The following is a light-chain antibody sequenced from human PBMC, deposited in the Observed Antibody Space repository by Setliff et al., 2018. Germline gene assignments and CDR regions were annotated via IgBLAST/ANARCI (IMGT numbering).Light chain of an antibody. CDR3: QVWDSGSDHYV. V-gene: IGLV3-21*04. J-gene: IGLJ1*01. CDR2: DDT. Sequence: SYELAQPPSVSVARGETATITCGGNNIGTKSVQWYRQQPGQAPVLLIFDDTDRPSGIPERFSGSNSGNTATLTISRVEPGDEADYYCQVWDSGSDHYVFGGGTKVTVL. CDR1: NIGTKS.